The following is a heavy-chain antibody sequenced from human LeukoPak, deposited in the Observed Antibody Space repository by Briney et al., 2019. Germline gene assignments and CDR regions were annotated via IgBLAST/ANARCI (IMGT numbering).Heavy chain of an antibody. Sequence: GGSLRLSCAVSGFTVSTNYMSWIRQTPGQGLEWVSVIYSGGSTHYADSVKGRFTISRDNSKNSLYLQMNSLRAEDTAVYYCARGGSSGSMIYWGQGTLVTVSS. CDR2: IYSGGST. CDR1: GFTVSTNY. D-gene: IGHD3-22*01. CDR3: ARGGSSGSMIY. V-gene: IGHV3-66*01. J-gene: IGHJ4*02.